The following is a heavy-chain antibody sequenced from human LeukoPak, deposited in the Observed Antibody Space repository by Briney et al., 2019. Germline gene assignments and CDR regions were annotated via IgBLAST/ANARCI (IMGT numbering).Heavy chain of an antibody. Sequence: PGGSLRLSCSAPGFTVSNNYINWVRQAPGRVLELVSLIYGSTSADYADSVKGRFTISRDTSMNTFYLQMNSLRADGTAVYYYARLNFDDDYWGQVTLVTVAS. CDR2: IYGSTSA. J-gene: IGHJ4*02. CDR1: GFTVSNNY. V-gene: IGHV3-66*01. CDR3: ARLNFDDDY.